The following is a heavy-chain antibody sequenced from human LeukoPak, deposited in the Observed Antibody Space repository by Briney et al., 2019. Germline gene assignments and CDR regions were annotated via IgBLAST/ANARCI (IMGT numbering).Heavy chain of an antibody. J-gene: IGHJ6*02. V-gene: IGHV3-23*01. CDR2: ISGSGGTT. Sequence: GGSLRLSCAASGFTFNNYAMSWVRQAPGKGLEWVSAISGSGGTTYYADSVKGRFTISRDNAKNSLYLQMNSLRAEDTAVYYCARVEAGGVNYYYYGMDVWGQGTTVTVSS. D-gene: IGHD3-16*01. CDR1: GFTFNNYA. CDR3: ARVEAGGVNYYYYGMDV.